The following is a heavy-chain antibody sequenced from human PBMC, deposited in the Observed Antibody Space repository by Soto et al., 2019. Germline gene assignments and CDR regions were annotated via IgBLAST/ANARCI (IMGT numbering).Heavy chain of an antibody. Sequence: QVQLQESGPGLVKPSETLSLTCTVSGGSISSYYWSWIRQPPGKGLEWIGYIYYSRSTNYNPSLKSRVTISVDTSNNQFPLKLSSVTAADTAVYYCARRWGRTVDYWGQGTLVTVSS. D-gene: IGHD7-27*01. CDR2: IYYSRST. CDR1: GGSISSYY. CDR3: ARRWGRTVDY. J-gene: IGHJ4*02. V-gene: IGHV4-59*08.